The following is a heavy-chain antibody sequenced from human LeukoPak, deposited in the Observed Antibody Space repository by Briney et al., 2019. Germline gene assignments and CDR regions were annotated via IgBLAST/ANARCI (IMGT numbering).Heavy chain of an antibody. Sequence: PGGSLRLSCAASGFTFSSYGMHWVRQAPGKGLEWVAVIWYDGSNKYYADSVKGRFTIPRDNSKNTLYLQMNSLRAEGTAVYYCARDPQMQLPDDYWGQGTLVTLSS. CDR3: ARDPQMQLPDDY. J-gene: IGHJ4*02. V-gene: IGHV3-33*01. D-gene: IGHD1-1*01. CDR2: IWYDGSNK. CDR1: GFTFSSYG.